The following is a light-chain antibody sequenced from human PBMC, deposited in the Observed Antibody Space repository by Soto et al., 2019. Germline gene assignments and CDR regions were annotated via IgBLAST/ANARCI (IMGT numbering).Light chain of an antibody. CDR2: KAS. CDR1: QSISSL. V-gene: IGKV1-5*03. J-gene: IGKJ5*01. Sequence: DIQMTQSPSTLSASVGDRVTITCRASQSISSLLAWYQQKPGRAPTLLIYKASTLESGIPSRFSGSGSGTEFSLTISSLQTDDSATYYCQQYNSYPLTIGQGTRLEIK. CDR3: QQYNSYPLT.